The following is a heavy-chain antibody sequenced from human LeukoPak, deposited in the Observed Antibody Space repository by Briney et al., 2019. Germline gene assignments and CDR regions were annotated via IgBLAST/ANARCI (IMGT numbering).Heavy chain of an antibody. V-gene: IGHV3-23*01. D-gene: IGHD2-21*01. CDR2: ISGSGGST. Sequence: GGSLRLSCAASGFTFSSYAMSWVRQAPGKGLEWVSAISGSGGSTYYADSVKGRFTISRDNAKNSLYLQMNSLRPEDTALYYCVKDMGGASTGGFDPWGQGTLVTVSS. J-gene: IGHJ5*02. CDR3: VKDMGGASTGGFDP. CDR1: GFTFSSYA.